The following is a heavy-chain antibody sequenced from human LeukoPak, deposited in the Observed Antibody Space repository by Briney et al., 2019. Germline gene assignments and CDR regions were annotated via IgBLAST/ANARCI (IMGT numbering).Heavy chain of an antibody. CDR3: ASLYSSGYYYYYYGMDV. CDR1: GFTFSSYW. Sequence: PGGSLRLSCAASGFTFSSYWMSWVRQAPGKGLEWVANIKQDGSEKYYVDSVKGRFTISRDNAKNSLYLQMNSLRAEDTAVYYCASLYSSGYYYYYYGMDVWGQGTTVTVSS. D-gene: IGHD3-22*01. J-gene: IGHJ6*02. V-gene: IGHV3-7*01. CDR2: IKQDGSEK.